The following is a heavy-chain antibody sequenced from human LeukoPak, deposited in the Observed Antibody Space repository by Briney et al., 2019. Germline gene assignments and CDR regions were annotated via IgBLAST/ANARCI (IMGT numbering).Heavy chain of an antibody. J-gene: IGHJ4*02. CDR2: ISGSGGST. CDR3: AKALFYYGDFDY. V-gene: IGHV3-23*01. CDR1: GFTFSSYA. Sequence: GGSLRLSCAASGFTFSSYAMSSVRQAPGKGLEWVSAISGSGGSTYYADSVKGRFTISRDNSKNTLYLQMNSLRAEDTAVYYCAKALFYYGDFDYWGQGTLVTVSS. D-gene: IGHD3-3*01.